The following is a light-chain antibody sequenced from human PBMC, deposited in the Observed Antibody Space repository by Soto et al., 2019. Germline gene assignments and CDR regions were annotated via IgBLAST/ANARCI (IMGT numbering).Light chain of an antibody. CDR3: AAWDDSLNGVV. CDR2: SNN. CDR1: SSNIGSNI. J-gene: IGLJ2*01. Sequence: QSVLTQPPSASGTPGQRVTISCSGSSSNIGSNIVNWYQQLPGTAPKLLIYSNNQRPSGVPGRFSGSKSGTSASLAISGLQSEDEAAYYCAAWDDSLNGVVFGGGTKVTVL. V-gene: IGLV1-44*01.